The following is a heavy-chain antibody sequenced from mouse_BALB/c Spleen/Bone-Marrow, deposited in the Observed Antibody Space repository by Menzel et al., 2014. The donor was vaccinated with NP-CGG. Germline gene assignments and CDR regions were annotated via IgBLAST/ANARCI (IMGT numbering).Heavy chain of an antibody. Sequence: KQSGSELVRPGASVKLSCKASGYTFTSYWMHWVKQRPGQGLEWIGNIYPGSGSTNYDEKFKNKATLTVDTSSSTAYMQLSSLTSEDSAVYYCTRSPITTVVAETMDYWGQGTSVTVSS. D-gene: IGHD1-1*01. J-gene: IGHJ4*01. CDR1: GYTFTSYW. CDR2: IYPGSGST. V-gene: IGHV1S22*01. CDR3: TRSPITTVVAETMDY.